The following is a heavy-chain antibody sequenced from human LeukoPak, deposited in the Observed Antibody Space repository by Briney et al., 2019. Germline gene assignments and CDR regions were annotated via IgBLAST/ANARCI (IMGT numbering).Heavy chain of an antibody. CDR1: TFSFRNFA. CDR2: ISDSGHRT. J-gene: IGHJ3*02. V-gene: IGHV3-23*01. Sequence: GGSLRLSCAASTFSFRNFAMSWVRLAPGKGLEWVSGISDSGHRTDDADSVEGRFTISRDNSKNTLYLQMDSLRAEDTALYYCARKKWEPTSNDAFDIWGQGTMVTVSS. D-gene: IGHD1-26*01. CDR3: ARKKWEPTSNDAFDI.